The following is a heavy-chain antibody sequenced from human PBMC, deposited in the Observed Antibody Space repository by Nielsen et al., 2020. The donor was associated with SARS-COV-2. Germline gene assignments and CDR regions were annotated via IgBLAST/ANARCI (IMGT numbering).Heavy chain of an antibody. Sequence: WIRQPPGKGLEWVSIIYSGGWTHYADSVKGRFSISTDTSKNTLYLQMNSLRVEDTAVYYCARVVTMVRGVMIYYYGMDVWGQGTTVTVSS. J-gene: IGHJ6*02. V-gene: IGHV3-53*01. D-gene: IGHD3-10*01. CDR3: ARVVTMVRGVMIYYYGMDV. CDR2: IYSGGWT.